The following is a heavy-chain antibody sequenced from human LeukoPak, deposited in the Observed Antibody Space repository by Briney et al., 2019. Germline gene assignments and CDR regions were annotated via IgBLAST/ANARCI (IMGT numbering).Heavy chain of an antibody. CDR3: AAVVATALRRYYFDY. CDR1: GYTLTELS. J-gene: IGHJ4*02. D-gene: IGHD5-12*01. CDR2: FDPEDGET. V-gene: IGHV1-24*01. Sequence: ASVKVSCKVSGYTLTELSMHWVRQAPGKGLEWMGGFDPEDGETIYAQKFQGRVTMTEETSTDTAYMELSSLRSEDTAVYYCAAVVATALRRYYFDYWGQGTLVTVSS.